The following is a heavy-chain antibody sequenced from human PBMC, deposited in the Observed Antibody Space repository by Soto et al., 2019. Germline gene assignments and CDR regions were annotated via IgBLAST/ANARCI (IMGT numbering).Heavy chain of an antibody. CDR1: GYTFTSYG. CDR3: ATAWFGEFVYCFDY. V-gene: IGHV1-18*01. CDR2: ISAYNGHT. D-gene: IGHD3-10*01. J-gene: IGHJ4*02. Sequence: QVQLVQSGAEVKKPGASVKVSCKASGYTFTSYGVSWVRQAPGQGLEWMGWISAYNGHTNYAQKLQGRVTMTADTSTSTAGMGIRSLRSDGTAVYYCATAWFGEFVYCFDYWGQGTLVTVSS.